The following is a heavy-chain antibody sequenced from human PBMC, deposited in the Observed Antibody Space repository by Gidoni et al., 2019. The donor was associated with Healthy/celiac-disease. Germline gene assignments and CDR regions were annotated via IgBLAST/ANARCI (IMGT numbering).Heavy chain of an antibody. D-gene: IGHD1-1*01. J-gene: IGHJ3*02. CDR1: VSSFTSYW. Sequence: VQLVQSGAEVKTPGESLKISCKGSVSSFTSYWLCWVRQMPGKGLEWMGILYPGDSDTRYSPSFQGQVTISADKSISTAYLQWSSLKASDTAMYYCASGYNWNAGDDFDIWGQGTMVTVSS. CDR2: LYPGDSDT. V-gene: IGHV5-51*03. CDR3: ASGYNWNAGDDFDI.